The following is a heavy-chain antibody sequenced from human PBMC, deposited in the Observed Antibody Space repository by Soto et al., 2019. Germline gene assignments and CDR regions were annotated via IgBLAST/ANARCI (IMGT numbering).Heavy chain of an antibody. D-gene: IGHD3-22*01. CDR3: ARGSYYDSSGYYDF. CDR2: IYYSGST. J-gene: IGHJ4*02. V-gene: IGHV4-31*03. Sequence: SETLSLTCTVSGGSISSGGYYWSWIRQHPGKGLEWIGYIYYSGSTYYNPSLKSRVTISVDTPKNQFSLRLSSVTAADTAVYYCARGSYYDSSGYYDFWGQGTLVTVSS. CDR1: GGSISSGGYY.